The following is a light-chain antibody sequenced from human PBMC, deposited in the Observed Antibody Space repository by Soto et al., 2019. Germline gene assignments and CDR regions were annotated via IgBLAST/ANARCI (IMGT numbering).Light chain of an antibody. CDR3: QQSYTTPRT. J-gene: IGKJ1*01. CDR2: AAS. V-gene: IGKV1-39*01. CDR1: QSISTY. Sequence: DIQMTQSPSSSSASVGDRVSVTCRASQSISTYLNWYQQRPGEAPKLLIYAASSLQSGVPSRFSGSGSGADFTLTIGSLQPEDFATYYCQQSYTTPRTFCQGTKVEVK.